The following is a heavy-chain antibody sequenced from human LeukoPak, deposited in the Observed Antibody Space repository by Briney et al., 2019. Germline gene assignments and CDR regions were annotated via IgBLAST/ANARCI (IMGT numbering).Heavy chain of an antibody. CDR3: ARGPLDSSGYHNY. CDR2: ISHDGSEK. J-gene: IGHJ4*02. D-gene: IGHD3-22*01. V-gene: IGHV3-7*03. Sequence: GGSLRLSCAASGFPFSSHWLSWFRQSPGKGLEWVAHISHDGSEKHYVDSVKGRFTISRDNARNSQFLQMNSLRVDDTAVYYCARGPLDSSGYHNYWGQGTLVTVSS. CDR1: GFPFSSHW.